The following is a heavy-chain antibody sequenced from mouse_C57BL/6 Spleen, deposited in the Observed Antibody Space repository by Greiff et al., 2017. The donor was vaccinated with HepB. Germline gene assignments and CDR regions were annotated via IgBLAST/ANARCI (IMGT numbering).Heavy chain of an antibody. J-gene: IGHJ4*01. D-gene: IGHD1-2*01. Sequence: EVMLVESGGGLVQPGGSLKLSCAASGFTFSDYYMYWVRQTPEKRLEWVAYISNGGGSTYYPDTVKGRFTISRVNAKNTLYLQMSRLKAEDTAMYYCARLRRGDYAMDYWGQGTSVTVSS. CDR3: ARLRRGDYAMDY. CDR2: ISNGGGST. V-gene: IGHV5-12*01. CDR1: GFTFSDYY.